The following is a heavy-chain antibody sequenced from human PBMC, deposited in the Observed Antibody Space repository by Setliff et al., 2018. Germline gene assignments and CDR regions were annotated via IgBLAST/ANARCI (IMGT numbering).Heavy chain of an antibody. D-gene: IGHD3-3*01. CDR3: ARGPFLEWLLYFDY. CDR2: INPNSGGT. CDR1: GYTFTGYY. V-gene: IGHV1-2*06. J-gene: IGHJ4*02. Sequence: GASVKVSCKASGYTFTGYYMHWVRQAPGQGLEWMGRINPNSGGTNYAQKFQGRVTMTRDTPISTAYMELSRLRSDDTAVYYCARGPFLEWLLYFDYWGQGTLVTVSS.